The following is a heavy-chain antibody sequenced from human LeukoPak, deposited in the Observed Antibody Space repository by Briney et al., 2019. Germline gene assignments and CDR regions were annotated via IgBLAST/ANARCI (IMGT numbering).Heavy chain of an antibody. CDR3: TRGLRWTDF. V-gene: IGHV4-59*01. CDR2: LHYSGVA. CDR1: GASISPDS. Sequence: PSETLSLTCTVSGASISPDSWTWIRQPPGKGLEWIGSLHYSGVAFHNPSLRSRVTMSLDTPNKLFSLRLTSVTAADAAVYFCTRGLRWTDFWGLGTLVIVSS. D-gene: IGHD4-23*01. J-gene: IGHJ4*02.